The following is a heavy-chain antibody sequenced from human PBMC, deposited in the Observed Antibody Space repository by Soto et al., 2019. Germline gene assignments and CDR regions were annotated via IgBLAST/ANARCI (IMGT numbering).Heavy chain of an antibody. D-gene: IGHD3-10*01. CDR3: ARVLYYGSGSYSPYGMDV. CDR1: GVSFNNNG. V-gene: IGHV1-69*01. Sequence: QVQLVQSGAEVKKPGSSVKVSCKTSGVSFNNNGIGWVRQAPGHGLEWMGGVSPPFRTSNYARKFQGRISITADASTRTVNMELSSLTSEDTAQYYCARVLYYGSGSYSPYGMDVWGQGTTVTVSS. CDR2: VSPPFRTS. J-gene: IGHJ6*02.